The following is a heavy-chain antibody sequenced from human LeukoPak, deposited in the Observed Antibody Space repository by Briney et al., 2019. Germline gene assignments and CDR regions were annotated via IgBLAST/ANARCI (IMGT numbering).Heavy chain of an antibody. D-gene: IGHD6-13*01. J-gene: IGHJ4*02. CDR3: ARGTPQNTDSSSWGCFDY. CDR1: GYTFTSYY. Sequence: ASVKVSCKASGYTFTSYYMHWGREAPGQGVEGGGVMNPSGGSTSYAQKFQGRVTMTRDTSASTAYMELSSLRSEDTAVYYCARGTPQNTDSSSWGCFDYWGQGTLVTVSS. V-gene: IGHV1-46*01. CDR2: MNPSGGST.